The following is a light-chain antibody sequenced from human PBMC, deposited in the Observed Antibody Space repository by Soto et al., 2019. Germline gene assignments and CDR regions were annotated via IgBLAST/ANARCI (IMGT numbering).Light chain of an antibody. Sequence: EIVLTQSPGTPSLSPGGRATLSCGASQSVSGNYLPWYQQKPAQAPRLLIYDESRRASSITDRKTGSGSGTDFNLTIIRLEPEDYAVDYCQRYGTSLPLTFGGGTKVDIK. V-gene: IGKV3-20*01. CDR1: QSVSGNY. CDR3: QRYGTSLPLT. J-gene: IGKJ4*02. CDR2: DES.